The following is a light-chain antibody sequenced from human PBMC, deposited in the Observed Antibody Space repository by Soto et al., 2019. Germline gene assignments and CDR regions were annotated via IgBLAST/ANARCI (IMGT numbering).Light chain of an antibody. Sequence: DVQMTQSPPSLSAFVGDRVTITCRASQSISSYLNWYKQRPGKAPELLMYAVSRLQSGVPSRFSSSASETDSDFTLIISSLQSEDSATYYCQQSYFTPYTFGQGTK. CDR2: AVS. CDR3: QQSYFTPYT. V-gene: IGKV1-39*01. J-gene: IGKJ2*01. CDR1: QSISSY.